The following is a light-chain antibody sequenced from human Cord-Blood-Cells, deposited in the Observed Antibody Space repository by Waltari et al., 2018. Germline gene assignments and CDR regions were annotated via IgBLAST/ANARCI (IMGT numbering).Light chain of an antibody. CDR1: SISSYY. CDR2: GKN. Sequence: SSELTQDPAVSVALGQTVTITCQGDSISSYYASWYQQKPGHAPVLVIYGKNNRPSGIPDRFSGSSSGNTASLTITGAQAEDEADYYCNSRDSSGNHLVFGGGTKLTVL. V-gene: IGLV3-19*01. CDR3: NSRDSSGNHLV. J-gene: IGLJ3*02.